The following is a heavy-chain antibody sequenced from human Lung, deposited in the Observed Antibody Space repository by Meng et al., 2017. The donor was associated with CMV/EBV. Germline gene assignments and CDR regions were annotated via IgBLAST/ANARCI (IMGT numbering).Heavy chain of an antibody. V-gene: IGHV4-39*01. CDR2: IYHSGST. Sequence: RQRPEPGPGLVKPSGTLSLTCTVSGGSISSNGYYWDWVRQPPGKGLEWIGAIYHSGSTSYNPSLQSRVTMFVDTSKNQFSLMLTSVTATDTAVYYCARRRGGSGRDCWGQGTLVTVSS. J-gene: IGHJ4*02. CDR3: ARRRGGSGRDC. D-gene: IGHD3-10*01. CDR1: GGSISSNGYY.